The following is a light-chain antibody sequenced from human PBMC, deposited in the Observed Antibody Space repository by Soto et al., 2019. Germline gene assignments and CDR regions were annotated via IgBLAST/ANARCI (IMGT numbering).Light chain of an antibody. CDR3: SSYTTTSTLRV. CDR1: SSDVGGHNY. J-gene: IGLJ3*02. V-gene: IGLV2-14*01. CDR2: EVR. Sequence: QSVLTQPASVSGSPGQSITISCTGTSSDVGGHNYVSWYQQHPGKAPKLLIYEVRVRPSGVSIRFSGSKSANTASLTISGLQAEDEADYYCSSYTTTSTLRVFGGGTQRAVL.